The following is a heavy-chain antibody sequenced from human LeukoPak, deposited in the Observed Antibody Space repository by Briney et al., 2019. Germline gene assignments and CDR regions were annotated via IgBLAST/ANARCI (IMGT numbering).Heavy chain of an antibody. J-gene: IGHJ4*02. V-gene: IGHV3-30*18. CDR2: ISYDGSNK. D-gene: IGHD6-19*01. Sequence: GGSLRLSCAASGFTFSSYGMHWVRQAPGKGLEWVAVISYDGSNKYYADSVKGRFTISRDNSKNTLYLQMNSLRAEDTAVYYCAKEQLGTIAVAAWGPLYYFDYWGQGTLVTVSS. CDR3: AKEQLGTIAVAAWGPLYYFDY. CDR1: GFTFSSYG.